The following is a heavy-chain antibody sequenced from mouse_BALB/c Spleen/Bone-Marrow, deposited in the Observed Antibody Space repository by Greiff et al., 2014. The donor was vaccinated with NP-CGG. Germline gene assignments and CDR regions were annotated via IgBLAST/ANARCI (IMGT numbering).Heavy chain of an antibody. V-gene: IGHV1S132*01. Sequence: QVQLQQSGAELVKPGASVKLSCKTSGYTFTSYWILWVKQRPGQGLGWIGEIYPGTGTTYYNEKFKGKATLTIDKSSSTAYMQLSSLTAEDSAVYFCARRRGDCEAFDYWGQGTSVTVSS. CDR3: ARRRGDCEAFDY. J-gene: IGHJ4*01. CDR2: IYPGTGTT. CDR1: GYTFTSYW. D-gene: IGHD2-13*01.